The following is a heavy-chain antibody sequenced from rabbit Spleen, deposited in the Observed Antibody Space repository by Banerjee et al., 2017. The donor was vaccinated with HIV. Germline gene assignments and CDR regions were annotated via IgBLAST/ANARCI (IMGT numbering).Heavy chain of an antibody. CDR1: GFSFSSNYF. D-gene: IGHD6-1*01. CDR2: IYTGSDTT. J-gene: IGHJ2*01. CDR3: ASRSVGGVTGKAYEDDFDP. Sequence: QSLEESGGDLVKPGASLTLTCTASGFSFSSNYFMCWDRQGRGRGLEWIACIYTGSDTTIYASWAKGRFTISKSSSTTVTPPMTSLTVPVTAPYFCASRSVGGVTGKAYEDDFDPWGPGTLVTVS. V-gene: IGHV1S40*01.